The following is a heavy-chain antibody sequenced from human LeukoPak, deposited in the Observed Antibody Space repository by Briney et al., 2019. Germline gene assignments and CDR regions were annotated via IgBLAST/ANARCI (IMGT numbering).Heavy chain of an antibody. D-gene: IGHD3-3*01. CDR1: GYSISSGYY. CDR3: AGAGDFWSGYYADFDY. J-gene: IGHJ4*02. CDR2: IYHSGST. V-gene: IGHV4-38-2*01. Sequence: PSETLSLTCAVSGYSISSGYYWGWIRQPPGKGLEWIGSIYHSGSTYYNPSLKSRVTISVDTSKNQFSLKLSSVTAADTAVYYCAGAGDFWSGYYADFDYWGQGTPVTVSS.